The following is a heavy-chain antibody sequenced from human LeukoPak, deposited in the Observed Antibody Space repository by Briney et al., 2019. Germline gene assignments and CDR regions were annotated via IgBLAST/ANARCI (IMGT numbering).Heavy chain of an antibody. Sequence: SETLSLTCAVYGGSYSGYYWSWIRQPPGKGLEWIGEINHSGSTNYNPSLKSRVTISVDTSKNQFSLKLSSVTAADTAVYYCARAAGAAAGNDAFDIRGQGTMVTVSS. V-gene: IGHV4-34*01. J-gene: IGHJ3*02. CDR1: GGSYSGYY. CDR2: INHSGST. CDR3: ARAAGAAAGNDAFDI. D-gene: IGHD6-13*01.